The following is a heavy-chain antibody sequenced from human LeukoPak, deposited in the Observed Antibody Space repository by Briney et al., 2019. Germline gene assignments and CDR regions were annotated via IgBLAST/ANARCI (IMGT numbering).Heavy chain of an antibody. J-gene: IGHJ3*02. CDR1: GFTFSNAW. CDR2: IKSKTDGGTT. Sequence: GGSLRLSCAASGFTFSNAWMGWVRQAPGKGLEWVGRIKSKTDGGTTDYAAPVKGRFTISRDDSKNTLYLQMNSLKTEDTAVYYCTTRMVGGDYDFWSGYYPDAFDIWGQGTMVTVSS. CDR3: TTRMVGGDYDFWSGYYPDAFDI. D-gene: IGHD3-3*01. V-gene: IGHV3-15*01.